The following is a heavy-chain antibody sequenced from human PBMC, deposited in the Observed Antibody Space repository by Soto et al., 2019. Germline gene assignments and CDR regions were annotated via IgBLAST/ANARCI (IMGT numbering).Heavy chain of an antibody. V-gene: IGHV4-59*01. J-gene: IGHJ4*02. CDR3: ARGTSWQLPFDY. CDR2: ISYSGST. Sequence: SETLSLTCTVSSDSISSYYWSWIRQPPGKRLEWIGYISYSGSTDYNPSLKSRVTISGDTSKNQFSLKVSSVTAADTAVYYCARGTSWQLPFDYWGQGTPVTVSS. D-gene: IGHD6-13*01. CDR1: SDSISSYY.